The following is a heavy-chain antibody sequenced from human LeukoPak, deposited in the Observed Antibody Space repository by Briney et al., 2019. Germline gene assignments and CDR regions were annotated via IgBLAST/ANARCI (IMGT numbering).Heavy chain of an antibody. Sequence: ASVKVSCKASGYTFISYYMHWVRQAPGQGLEWMGIINPSGGSTSYAQKFQGRVTMTRDMSTSTVYMELSSLRSEDTAIYYCAREEYQLRVDYWGQGTLVTVSS. D-gene: IGHD2-2*01. V-gene: IGHV1-46*01. CDR1: GYTFISYY. CDR3: AREEYQLRVDY. J-gene: IGHJ4*02. CDR2: INPSGGST.